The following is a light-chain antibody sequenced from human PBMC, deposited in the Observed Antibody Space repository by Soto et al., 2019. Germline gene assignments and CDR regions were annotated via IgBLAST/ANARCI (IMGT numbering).Light chain of an antibody. V-gene: IGKV3-20*01. Sequence: VLTQSPGTLSLSPGERATLSCRASQSVTNNYLAWYQQKPGQAPRLXIYGAANRATGIPDRFSGSGSGTEFTLTISRLEPEDFAVYYCQQYETSPRTFGQGTKVDI. J-gene: IGKJ1*01. CDR1: QSVTNNY. CDR2: GAA. CDR3: QQYETSPRT.